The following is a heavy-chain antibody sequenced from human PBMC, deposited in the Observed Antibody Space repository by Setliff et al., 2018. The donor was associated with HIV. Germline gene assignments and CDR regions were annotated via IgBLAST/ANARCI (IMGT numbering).Heavy chain of an antibody. J-gene: IGHJ4*02. V-gene: IGHV4-59*11. D-gene: IGHD6-6*01. CDR1: GGSISSQY. CDR3: ARLRVSSSSQTFDH. Sequence: SETLSLTCTVSGGSISSQYWSWIRQPQGKRLEWIGYIYYSGTTHYNPSLKSRVAMSVDTSKNQFSLDLTSVTPADTAVYYCARLRVSSSSQTFDHWGQGILVTVSS. CDR2: IYYSGTT.